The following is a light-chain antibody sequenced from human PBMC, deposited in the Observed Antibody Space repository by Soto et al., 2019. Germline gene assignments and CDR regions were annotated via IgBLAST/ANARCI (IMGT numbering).Light chain of an antibody. J-gene: IGLJ2*01. Sequence: QSVLTQSPSASASLGASVKLTCTLSSGHNGYAIAWHQQRPEKGPRYLLTLHTDGSHNRGDGIPDRFSGSSSGAERYLTISSLQSEDEADYSCQTWGTGIVFGGGTKLTVL. CDR1: SGHNGYA. CDR2: LHTDGSH. V-gene: IGLV4-69*01. CDR3: QTWGTGIV.